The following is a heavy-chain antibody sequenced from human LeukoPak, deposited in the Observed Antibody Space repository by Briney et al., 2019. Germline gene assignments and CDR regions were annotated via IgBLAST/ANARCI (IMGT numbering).Heavy chain of an antibody. J-gene: IGHJ4*02. D-gene: IGHD6-13*01. CDR2: ISGSGGST. V-gene: IGHV3-23*01. CDR3: AKAEFTAAASTGTDYSDY. Sequence: GGSLRLSCAASGFTFSSYAMSWVRQAPGKGLEWVSAISGSGGSTYYADSVKGRFTISRDNSKNTLYLQMNSLRAEDTAVYYCAKAEFTAAASTGTDYSDYWAREPWSSSPQ. CDR1: GFTFSSYA.